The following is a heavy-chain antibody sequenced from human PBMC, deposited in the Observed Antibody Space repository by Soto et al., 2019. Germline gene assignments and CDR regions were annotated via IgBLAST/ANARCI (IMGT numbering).Heavy chain of an antibody. Sequence: SETLSLACTVSGGSISSGDYYWSWIRQPPGKGLEWIGYIYYSGSTYYNPSLKSRVTISVDTSKNQFSLKLSSVTAADTAVYYCAREGNGVAAAGVYGMDVWGQGTTVTVS. J-gene: IGHJ6*02. CDR1: GGSISSGDYY. V-gene: IGHV4-30-4*01. CDR3: AREGNGVAAAGVYGMDV. D-gene: IGHD6-13*01. CDR2: IYYSGST.